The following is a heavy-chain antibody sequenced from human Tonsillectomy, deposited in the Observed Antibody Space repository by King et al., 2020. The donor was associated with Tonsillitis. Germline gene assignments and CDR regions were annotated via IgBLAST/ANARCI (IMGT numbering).Heavy chain of an antibody. Sequence: QLVQSGAEVKKPGASVKVSCKASGYTFTSYGISWVRQAPGQGLEWMGWSSGYNGNTNYAQKFQGRVSMTTDTPTSTAYMELRSLRSDDTAVYYCARDWGSSGWHDYYHYYMDVWGKGTTVTVS. V-gene: IGHV1-18*01. CDR3: ARDWGSSGWHDYYHYYMDV. CDR1: GYTFTSYG. D-gene: IGHD6-19*01. CDR2: SSGYNGNT. J-gene: IGHJ6*03.